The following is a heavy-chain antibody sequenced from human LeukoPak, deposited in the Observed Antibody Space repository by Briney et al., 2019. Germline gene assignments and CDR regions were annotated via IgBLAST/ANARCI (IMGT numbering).Heavy chain of an antibody. CDR3: ARGWLTNAFDI. D-gene: IGHD4/OR15-4a*01. CDR2: IWYDGSNK. CDR1: GFTFSSYG. J-gene: IGHJ3*02. Sequence: PGGSLRLSCAASGFTFSSYGMHWVRQAPGKGLEWVAVIWYDGSNKYYADSVKGRFTISRDNSKNTLYLQMNSLRAEDTAVYDCARGWLTNAFDIWGQGTMVTVSS. V-gene: IGHV3-33*01.